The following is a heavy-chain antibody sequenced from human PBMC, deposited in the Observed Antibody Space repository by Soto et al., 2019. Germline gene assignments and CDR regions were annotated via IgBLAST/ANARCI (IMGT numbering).Heavy chain of an antibody. CDR2: INAGNGNT. V-gene: IGHV1-3*01. Sequence: ASVKVSCKASGDTFTSYAMHWVRQAPGQRLEWMGWINAGNGNTKYSQKFQGRVTITRDTSASTAYMELSSLRSEDTAVYYCARYSGSYYYYYGMDAWGQGTTVTVS. CDR3: ARYSGSYYYYYGMDA. D-gene: IGHD1-26*01. CDR1: GDTFTSYA. J-gene: IGHJ6*02.